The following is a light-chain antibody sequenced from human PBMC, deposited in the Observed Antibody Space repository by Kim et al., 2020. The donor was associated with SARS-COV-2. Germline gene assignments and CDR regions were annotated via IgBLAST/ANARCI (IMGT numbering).Light chain of an antibody. CDR1: QSLNSSS. CDR2: RAS. V-gene: IGKV3-20*01. CDR3: QQYGTSVRT. Sequence: EVMLTQSPDTLSLSPGERATLSCRASQSLNSSSVAWYQQSPGQPPRLLMFRASTRASGIPDRFSGTGSGADFTLTISRLEPEDFAVYYCQQYGTSVRTFGQGTKVDIK. J-gene: IGKJ1*01.